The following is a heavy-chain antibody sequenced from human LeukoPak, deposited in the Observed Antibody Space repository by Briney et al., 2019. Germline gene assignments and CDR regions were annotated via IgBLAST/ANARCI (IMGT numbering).Heavy chain of an antibody. D-gene: IGHD4-23*01. J-gene: IGHJ4*02. V-gene: IGHV4-30-4*01. CDR1: GGSISSGDYY. CDR2: IYYSGST. Sequence: SQTLSLTCTVSGGSISSGDYYWSWIRQPPGKGLEWIGYIYYSGSTYYNPSLKSRVTISVDMSKNRFSLKLSSVTAADTAVYYCARDLLNEGNHLDYWGQGTLVTVSS. CDR3: ARDLLNEGNHLDY.